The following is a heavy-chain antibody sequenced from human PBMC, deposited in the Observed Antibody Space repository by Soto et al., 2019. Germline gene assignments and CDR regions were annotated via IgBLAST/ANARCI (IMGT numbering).Heavy chain of an antibody. CDR1: GYTFTNYE. V-gene: IGHV1-8*01. Sequence: QEQLVQSGAEVKKPGASVKVSCTASGYTFTNYETIWVRQAPGQGLEWMGWMNPNSGDTVYAQKFQGRVTLTRDATTAYMELSSLNYEDTAVYYCARGRGGHCSGGTCYRFLDPWGQGTRVTVSS. D-gene: IGHD2-15*01. J-gene: IGHJ5*02. CDR2: MNPNSGDT. CDR3: ARGRGGHCSGGTCYRFLDP.